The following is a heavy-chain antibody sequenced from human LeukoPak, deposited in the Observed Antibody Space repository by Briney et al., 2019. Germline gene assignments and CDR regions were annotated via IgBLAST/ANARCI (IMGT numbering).Heavy chain of an antibody. CDR3: ARGPLYYDLSTGYPPSEMYYFDY. CDR1: GGTFSSYA. D-gene: IGHD3-9*01. V-gene: IGHV1-69*05. Sequence: ASVKVSCKASGGTFSSYAVSWVRQAPGQGLEWIGGIIPIFATPDYAQKFRGRVPITTDESTSTAYTELSSLRSEDTALYYCARGPLYYDLSTGYPPSEMYYFDYWGQGTLVTVSS. CDR2: IIPIFATP. J-gene: IGHJ4*02.